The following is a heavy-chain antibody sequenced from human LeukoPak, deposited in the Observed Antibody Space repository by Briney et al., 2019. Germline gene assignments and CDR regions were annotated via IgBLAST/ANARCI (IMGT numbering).Heavy chain of an antibody. CDR3: ARDRRRQWLPTSYYYYMDV. D-gene: IGHD6-19*01. J-gene: IGHJ6*03. CDR2: IFSGGST. V-gene: IGHV4-61*02. Sequence: SQSLSLTCTVSGDSISSVDYYWSWIRQPAGKGLEWFGRIFSGGSTNYNSSLKSRVTISVDTSKNQFSLQLNSVTPEDTAVYYCARDRRRQWLPTSYYYYMDVWGKGTTVTVSS. CDR1: GDSISSVDYY.